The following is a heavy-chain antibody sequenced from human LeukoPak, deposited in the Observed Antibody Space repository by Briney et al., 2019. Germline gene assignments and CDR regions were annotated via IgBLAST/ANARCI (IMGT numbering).Heavy chain of an antibody. V-gene: IGHV4-4*02. J-gene: IGHJ4*02. CDR1: GASISSGGW. CDR2: IYHTGST. D-gene: IGHD6-19*01. CDR3: ASRPQWPV. Sequence: NTSETQSLTCTVSGASISSGGWWTWVRQPPGKGLEWIGEIYHTGSTNYDPSLKSRVTISVDKSKNQFSLNLSSLTAADTAVYYCASRPQWPVWGQGILVTVSS.